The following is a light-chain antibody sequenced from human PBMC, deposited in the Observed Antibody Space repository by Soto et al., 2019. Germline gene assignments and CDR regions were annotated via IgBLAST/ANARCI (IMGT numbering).Light chain of an antibody. CDR3: QQYDDLPIT. Sequence: DIQMPQSPSSLSVSVGDRVTITCQASHDITNFLNWYQQKPGKAPKLLIYDVSKLETGVPSRFSGSGSGTDFTLTISSLQPEDIATYFCQQYDDLPITFGQGTRLEI. CDR1: HDITNF. CDR2: DVS. J-gene: IGKJ5*01. V-gene: IGKV1-33*01.